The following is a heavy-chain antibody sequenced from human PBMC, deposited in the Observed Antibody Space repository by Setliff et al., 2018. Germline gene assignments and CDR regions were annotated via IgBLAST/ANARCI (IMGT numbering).Heavy chain of an antibody. CDR1: GGSISSYY. CDR2: IYYSGSV. D-gene: IGHD3-22*01. J-gene: IGHJ2*01. CDR3: ARGIEYYYESSGFYYASTYWYFDL. Sequence: KSSETLSLTCTVSGGSISSYYWSWIRQPPGKGLEWIGYIYYSGSVDYNPSLKSRVTISVDTSKNQFSLKLNSVTAADTAVYYCARGIEYYYESSGFYYASTYWYFDLWGRGTLVTVSS. V-gene: IGHV4-59*08.